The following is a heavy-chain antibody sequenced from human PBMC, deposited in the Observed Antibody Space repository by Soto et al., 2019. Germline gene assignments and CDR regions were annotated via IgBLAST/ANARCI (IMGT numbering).Heavy chain of an antibody. V-gene: IGHV5-51*01. J-gene: IGHJ4*02. CDR1: GYSFTSYW. Sequence: LTISCKGSGYSFTSYWIGWVRQMPGKGLEWMGIIYPGDSDTRYSPSFQGQVTISADKSISTAYLQWSSLKASDTAMYYCARHSSGWYVGHKSGSDYWGQGTLVTVSS. D-gene: IGHD6-19*01. CDR3: ARHSSGWYVGHKSGSDY. CDR2: IYPGDSDT.